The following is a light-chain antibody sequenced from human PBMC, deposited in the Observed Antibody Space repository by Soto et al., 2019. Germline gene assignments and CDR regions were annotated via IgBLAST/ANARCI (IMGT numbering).Light chain of an antibody. CDR2: AAS. Sequence: DIQMTQSPSTLSGSVGDRVTITCRASQTISSWLAWYQQKPGKVPKLLIYAASTLQSGVPSRFSGSGSGTDFTLTISSLQPEDVATYYCQKYNSALLTFGGGTKVDI. CDR3: QKYNSALLT. J-gene: IGKJ4*01. V-gene: IGKV1-27*01. CDR1: QTISSW.